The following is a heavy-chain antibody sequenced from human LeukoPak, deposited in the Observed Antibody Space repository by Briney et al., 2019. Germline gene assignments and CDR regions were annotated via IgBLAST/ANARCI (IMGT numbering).Heavy chain of an antibody. V-gene: IGHV3-53*01. D-gene: IGHD3-10*01. J-gene: IGHJ4*02. Sequence: GGSLRLSCAASGFTVSGNYMSWVRQAPGKGLEWVSVIYSGGKTYYADSVKGRFTISRDNSKNTLYLQMNSLRAEDTAVYYCVRDEYLTSGNLAFDYWGQGTLVTVSS. CDR2: IYSGGKT. CDR1: GFTVSGNY. CDR3: VRDEYLTSGNLAFDY.